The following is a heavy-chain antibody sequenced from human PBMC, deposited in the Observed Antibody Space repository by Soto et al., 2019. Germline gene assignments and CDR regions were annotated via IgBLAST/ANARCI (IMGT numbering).Heavy chain of an antibody. CDR1: GFTFSSYA. V-gene: IGHV3-23*01. CDR3: AKASVRQWLLHADYYYGMDV. D-gene: IGHD3-22*01. Sequence: GGSLRLSCAASGFTFSSYAMSWVRQAPGKGLEWVSAISGSGGSTYYADSVKGRFTISRDNSKNTLYLQMNSLRAEDTAVYYCAKASVRQWLLHADYYYGMDVGGQGTTVTVSS. J-gene: IGHJ6*02. CDR2: ISGSGGST.